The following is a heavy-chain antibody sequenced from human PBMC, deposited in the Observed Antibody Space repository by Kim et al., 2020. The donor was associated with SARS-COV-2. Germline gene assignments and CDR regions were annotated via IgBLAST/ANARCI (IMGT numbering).Heavy chain of an antibody. CDR2: ISGSGGST. D-gene: IGHD3-10*01. Sequence: GGSLRLSCAASGFTFSSYAMSWVRQAPGKGLEWVSAISGSGGSTYYADSVKGRFTISRDNSKNTLYLQMNSLRAEDTAVYYCAKDITMVRGASPSFDYWGQGTLVTVSS. CDR3: AKDITMVRGASPSFDY. J-gene: IGHJ4*02. V-gene: IGHV3-23*01. CDR1: GFTFSSYA.